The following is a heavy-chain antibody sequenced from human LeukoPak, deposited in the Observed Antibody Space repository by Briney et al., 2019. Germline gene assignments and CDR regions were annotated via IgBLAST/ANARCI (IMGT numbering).Heavy chain of an antibody. CDR2: IKQDGSEK. CDR3: ARHVRFEGVDY. J-gene: IGHJ4*02. Sequence: SGGSLRLSCAASGFIFSSYWMSWVRQAPGKGLEWVANIKQDGSEKYYVDSVKGRFTISRDNAKNSLFLQMNGLRAEDTAVYYCARHVRFEGVDYWGQGTLVTVPS. D-gene: IGHD3-16*01. CDR1: GFIFSSYW. V-gene: IGHV3-7*01.